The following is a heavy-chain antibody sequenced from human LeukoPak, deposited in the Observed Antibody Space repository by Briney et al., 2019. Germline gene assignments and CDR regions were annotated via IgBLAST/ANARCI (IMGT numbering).Heavy chain of an antibody. V-gene: IGHV4-4*07. CDR2: IYTSGST. CDR1: GGSISSYY. J-gene: IGHJ6*03. Sequence: SETLSLTCTVSGGSISSYYWSWIRQPAGKGLEWIGRIYTSGSTNYNPSLKSRVTMSVDTSKNQFSLKLSSVTAADTAVYYCARGSVVPAATYYYYYYMDVWGKGTTVTVSS. D-gene: IGHD2-2*01. CDR3: ARGSVVPAATYYYYYYMDV.